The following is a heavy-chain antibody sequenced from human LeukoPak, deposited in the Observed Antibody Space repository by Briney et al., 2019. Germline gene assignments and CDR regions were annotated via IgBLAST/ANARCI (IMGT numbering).Heavy chain of an antibody. CDR2: ISSSGSTI. V-gene: IGHV3-11*04. CDR3: ARDPLGAKSYFDY. CDR1: GFTFSDYH. D-gene: IGHD1-26*01. J-gene: IGHJ4*02. Sequence: GRSLRLSCAASGFTFSDYHMSWIRQAPGKGLEWVSYISSSGSTIYYADSVKGRFTISRDNAKNSLYLQMNSLRAEDTAVYYCARDPLGAKSYFDYWGQGTLVTVSS.